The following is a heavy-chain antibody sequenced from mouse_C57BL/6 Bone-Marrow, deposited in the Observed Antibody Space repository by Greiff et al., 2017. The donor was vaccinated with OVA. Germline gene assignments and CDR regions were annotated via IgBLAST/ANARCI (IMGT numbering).Heavy chain of an antibody. J-gene: IGHJ3*01. CDR3: ARRMSLYYEYDGGAWFAY. V-gene: IGHV1-50*01. CDR1: GYTFTSYW. D-gene: IGHD2-4*01. Sequence: VQLQQPGAELVKPGASVKLSCKASGYTFTSYWMQWVKQRPGQGLEWIGEIDPSDSYTNYNQKFKGKATLTVDTSSSTAYMQLSSLTSEDSAVYYCARRMSLYYEYDGGAWFAYWGQGTLVTVSA. CDR2: IDPSDSYT.